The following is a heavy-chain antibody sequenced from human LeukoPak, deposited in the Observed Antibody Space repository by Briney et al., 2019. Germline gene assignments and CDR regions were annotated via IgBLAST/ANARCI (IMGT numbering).Heavy chain of an antibody. CDR3: AIMHGYYDGSGYWVQ. CDR1: GFTFSSYA. CDR2: ITTSGGST. J-gene: IGHJ4*02. Sequence: GGSLRLSYAASGFTFSSYAMSWVRQAPGKGLEWVSFITTSGGSTSYADSVEGRFTIPRDNPRNTLYMQMNSLRDEDTAVYYCAIMHGYYDGSGYWVQWGQGTLVTVSS. V-gene: IGHV3-23*01. D-gene: IGHD3-22*01.